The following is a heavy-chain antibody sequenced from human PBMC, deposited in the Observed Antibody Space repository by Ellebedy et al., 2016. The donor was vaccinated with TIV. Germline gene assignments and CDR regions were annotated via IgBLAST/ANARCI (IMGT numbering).Heavy chain of an antibody. CDR2: INNDGTAT. D-gene: IGHD2-2*03. CDR3: ARRSSGYCVGIKCTTDFDY. V-gene: IGHV3-74*01. J-gene: IGHJ4*02. Sequence: GGSLRLSXAASGLTFSVYALTWVRQAPGKGLVWVSRINNDGTATTYADSVKGRFTISRDNTKNTLYLQMNSLRAEDTGVYYCARRSSGYCVGIKCTTDFDYWGQGTLVTVSS. CDR1: GLTFSVYA.